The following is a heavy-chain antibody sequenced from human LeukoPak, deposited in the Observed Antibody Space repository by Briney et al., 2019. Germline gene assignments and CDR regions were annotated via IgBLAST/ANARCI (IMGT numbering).Heavy chain of an antibody. Sequence: PGGSLRLSCAASGFTFSSYAMSWVRQAPGKGLEWVSGISGSGGSTYYADSVKGRFTISRDNSKNTLYLQMNSLRAEDTAVYYCAKDPCGGSSYPTEFDYWGQGTLVTV. V-gene: IGHV3-23*01. CDR2: ISGSGGST. D-gene: IGHD3-22*01. CDR1: GFTFSSYA. J-gene: IGHJ4*02. CDR3: AKDPCGGSSYPTEFDY.